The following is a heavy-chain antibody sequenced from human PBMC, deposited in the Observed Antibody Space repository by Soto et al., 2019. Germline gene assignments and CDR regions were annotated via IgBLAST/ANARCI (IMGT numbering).Heavy chain of an antibody. CDR3: AKDRRGYYGSGSYPDY. Sequence: EVQLLESGGGLVQPGGSLRLSCAASGFTFSSYAMSWVRQAPGKGLEWVSAISGSGGSTYYADSVKGRFTISRDNSKNTLYLQMNSQRAEDTAVYYCAKDRRGYYGSGSYPDYWGQGTLVTVSS. D-gene: IGHD3-10*01. CDR1: GFTFSSYA. J-gene: IGHJ4*02. V-gene: IGHV3-23*01. CDR2: ISGSGGST.